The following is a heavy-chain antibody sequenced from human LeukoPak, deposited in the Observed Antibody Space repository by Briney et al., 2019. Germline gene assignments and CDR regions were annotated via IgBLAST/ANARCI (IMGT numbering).Heavy chain of an antibody. CDR1: GYTFTDYY. CDR2: INPNSGGT. D-gene: IGHD6-19*01. Sequence: ASVKVSCKASGYTFTDYYMHWVRQAPGQGLGWMGWINPNSGGTNYVQKFQGRVTMTRDTSISTVYMEVNSLRSDDTAVYYCTRGRGIAVPGPLFGYWGQGTLVTVSS. J-gene: IGHJ4*02. CDR3: TRGRGIAVPGPLFGY. V-gene: IGHV1-2*02.